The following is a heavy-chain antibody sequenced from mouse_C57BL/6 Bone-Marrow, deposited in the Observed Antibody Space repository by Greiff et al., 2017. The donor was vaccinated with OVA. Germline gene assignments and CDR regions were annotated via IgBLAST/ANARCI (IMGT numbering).Heavy chain of an antibody. D-gene: IGHD1-1*01. Sequence: LQQPGAELVKPGASVKMSCKASGYTFTSYWITWVKQRPGQGLEWIGDIYPGSGSTNYNEKFKSKATLTVDTSSSTAYMQLSSLTSEDSAVYYCARAYGSSYYFDYWGQGTTLTVSS. CDR3: ARAYGSSYYFDY. V-gene: IGHV1-55*01. CDR2: IYPGSGST. J-gene: IGHJ2*01. CDR1: GYTFTSYW.